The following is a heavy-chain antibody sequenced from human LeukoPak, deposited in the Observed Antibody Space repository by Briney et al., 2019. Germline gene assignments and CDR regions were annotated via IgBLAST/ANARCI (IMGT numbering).Heavy chain of an antibody. J-gene: IGHJ6*03. CDR3: ARAGGYSYGSRPRYYYYYYMDV. CDR2: IGGSGTKT. CDR1: GFTFTKYA. D-gene: IGHD5-18*01. V-gene: IGHV3-23*01. Sequence: PGGSLRLSCAASGFTFTKYAMSWVRQAAGKGLEWVSAIGGSGTKTFYAESVKGRFTISRDNAKNTLYLQMNSLRAEDTAVYYCARAGGYSYGSRPRYYYYYYMDVWGKGTTVTVSS.